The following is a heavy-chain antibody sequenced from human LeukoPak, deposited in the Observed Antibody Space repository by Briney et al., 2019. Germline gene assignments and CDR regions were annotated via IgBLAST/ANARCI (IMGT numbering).Heavy chain of an antibody. D-gene: IGHD6-19*01. V-gene: IGHV3-11*05. CDR3: ARDQWLVRGYFDL. CDR2: ISSSSSYT. Sequence: GGSLRLSCAASGFTFSDYYMSWIRQAPGKGLEWVSYISSSSSYTNYADSVKGRFTISRDNAKNSLDLQMNSLRAEDTAVYYCARDQWLVRGYFDLWGRGTLVTVSS. J-gene: IGHJ2*01. CDR1: GFTFSDYY.